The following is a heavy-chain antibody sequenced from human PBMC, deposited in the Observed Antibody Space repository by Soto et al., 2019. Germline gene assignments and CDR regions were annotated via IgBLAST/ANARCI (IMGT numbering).Heavy chain of an antibody. CDR1: GGSFSGYY. V-gene: IGHV4-34*01. D-gene: IGHD6-19*01. CDR3: ARRRRSSGWLTNNCFDP. J-gene: IGHJ5*02. Sequence: PSETLSLTCAVYGGSFSGYYWSWIRQPPGKGLEWIGEINHSGSTNYNPSLKSRVTISVDTSKNQFSLKLSSVTAADTAVYYCARRRRSSGWLTNNCFDPWGQGTLVTVS. CDR2: INHSGST.